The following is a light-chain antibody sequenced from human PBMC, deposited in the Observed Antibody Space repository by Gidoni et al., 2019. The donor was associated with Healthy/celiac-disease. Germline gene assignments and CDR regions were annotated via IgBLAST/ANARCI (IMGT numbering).Light chain of an antibody. J-gene: IGKJ5*01. CDR2: DAS. CDR1: QRVSSY. CDR3: QQRSNWPPPSIT. V-gene: IGKV3-11*01. Sequence: EIVLTQYQATVSLAPGERATLSCRASQRVSSYLAWYHQKHGQAPRLLIYDASNRSTGIPARFSGSGSGTDFTLTIISLEPEDFAVYYCQQRSNWPPPSITFXPXTRLXIK.